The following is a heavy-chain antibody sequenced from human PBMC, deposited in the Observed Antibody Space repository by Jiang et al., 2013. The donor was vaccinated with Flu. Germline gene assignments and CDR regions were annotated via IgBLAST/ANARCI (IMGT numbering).Heavy chain of an antibody. CDR2: ISYDGSNE. Sequence: QLVESGGGVVQPGRSLRLSCSAFFSRYPMHWVRQAPGKGLEWVAVISYDGSNEYYADSVKGRFTISRDNSKNTLYLQMNSLRAEDTAVYYCSRGGDSSSWYGNWFDPWGQGTLVTVSS. D-gene: IGHD6-13*01. J-gene: IGHJ5*02. CDR3: SRGGDSSSWYGNWFDP. V-gene: IGHV3-30-3*01. CDR1: FSRYP.